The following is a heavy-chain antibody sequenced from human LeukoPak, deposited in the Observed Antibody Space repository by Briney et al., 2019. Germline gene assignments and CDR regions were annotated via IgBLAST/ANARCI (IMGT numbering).Heavy chain of an antibody. J-gene: IGHJ6*02. CDR1: GFSFSSYW. CDR3: ARAHCSGGSCYGNYYYYYGMDV. CDR2: IWYDGSNK. V-gene: IGHV3-33*08. D-gene: IGHD2-15*01. Sequence: GGSLRLSCAASGFSFSSYWMSWVRQAPGKGLEWVAVIWYDGSNKYHADSVRGRFTISRDNSKNTLYLQMNSLRVEDTAVYYCARAHCSGGSCYGNYYYYYGMDVWGQGTTVTVSS.